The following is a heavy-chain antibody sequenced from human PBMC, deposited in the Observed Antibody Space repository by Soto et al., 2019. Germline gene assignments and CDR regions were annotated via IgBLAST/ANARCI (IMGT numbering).Heavy chain of an antibody. J-gene: IGHJ1*01. CDR1: GYTFIGYY. V-gene: IGHV1-2*02. CDR3: ARRRGNYPITEFLQY. CDR2: INPNNGGT. Sequence: QVQLVQSGAEVKRPGASVKVSCETSGYTFIGYYVHWVRQVPGQGLDGMGWINPNNGGTKYAQRFQGRLTMTRDTSINTAYMELSRLTTDDTAVYYCARRRGNYPITEFLQYWGQGTLITVSS. D-gene: IGHD3-10*01.